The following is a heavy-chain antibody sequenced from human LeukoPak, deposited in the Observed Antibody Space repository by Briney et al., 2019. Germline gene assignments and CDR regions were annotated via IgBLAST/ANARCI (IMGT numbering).Heavy chain of an antibody. V-gene: IGHV4-61*01. D-gene: IGHD3-9*01. J-gene: IGHJ4*02. CDR1: GASVSSGSYY. Sequence: SETLSLTCTVSGASVSSGSYYWSWIRQPPGEGLEWIGHVHSSGSTNYNPSLKSRVAILVDTPKNQFTLKLSSVTAADTAVYYCARHVWLQPFDYWGQGTLVTVSS. CDR2: VHSSGST. CDR3: ARHVWLQPFDY.